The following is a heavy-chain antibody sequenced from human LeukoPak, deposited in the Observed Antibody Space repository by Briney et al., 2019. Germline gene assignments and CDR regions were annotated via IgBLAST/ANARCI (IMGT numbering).Heavy chain of an antibody. D-gene: IGHD4-11*01. CDR1: GYSFTTYG. CDR3: ARDASAYN. CDR2: IAPKNGNT. V-gene: IGHV1-18*01. Sequence: VASVKVSCKAYGYSFTTYGINWVRQAPGQGLEWLGWIAPKNGNTNYLQKFQARLTLIADTSTSTVYMELRSLTFDDSAMYYCARDASAYNWGQGTLVTVS. J-gene: IGHJ4*02.